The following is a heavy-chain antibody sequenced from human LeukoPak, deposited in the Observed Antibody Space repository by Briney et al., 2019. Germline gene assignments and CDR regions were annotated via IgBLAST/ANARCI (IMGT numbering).Heavy chain of an antibody. CDR2: IYYSGST. CDR1: GGSLSSSNYY. CDR3: ARSEPYYYYGMDV. V-gene: IGHV4-39*01. Sequence: PSETLSLTCTVSGGSLSSSNYYWGWIRQPPGKGLEWIGTIYYSGSTFFNNPSLKSRVTISVDTSENQFSLKLSSVTAADTAVYYCARSEPYYYYGMDVWGQGTTVTVSS. J-gene: IGHJ6*02.